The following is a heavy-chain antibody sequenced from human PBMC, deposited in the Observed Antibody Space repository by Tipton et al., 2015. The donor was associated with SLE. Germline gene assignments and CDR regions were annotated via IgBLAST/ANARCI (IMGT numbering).Heavy chain of an antibody. Sequence: GLVKPSETLSLTCTVSGGSISSYYWSWIRQPPGKGLEWIGYIYYSGSTNYNPSLKSRVTISVDTSKNQFSLKLSSVTAADTAVYYCARGVYSSGWTFDYWGQGTLVTVSS. J-gene: IGHJ4*02. CDR3: ARGVYSSGWTFDY. V-gene: IGHV4-59*08. D-gene: IGHD6-19*01. CDR2: IYYSGST. CDR1: GGSISSYY.